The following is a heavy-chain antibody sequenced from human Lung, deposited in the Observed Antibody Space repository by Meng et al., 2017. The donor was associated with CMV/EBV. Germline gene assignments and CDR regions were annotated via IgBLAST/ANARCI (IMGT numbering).Heavy chain of an antibody. V-gene: IGHV1-46*01. J-gene: IGHJ4*02. Sequence: ASXXVSXKASGYTFTSYYMHWGRQAPGQGLEWMGIINPSGGSTSYAQKFQGRVTMTRDTSTSTVYMELSSLRSEDTAVYYCASGVKDRGPSSSSNPYSSVWYYVDYWXQGTLVTVSS. CDR3: ASGVKDRGPSSSSNPYSSVWYYVDY. CDR2: INPSGGST. CDR1: GYTFTSYY. D-gene: IGHD6-19*01.